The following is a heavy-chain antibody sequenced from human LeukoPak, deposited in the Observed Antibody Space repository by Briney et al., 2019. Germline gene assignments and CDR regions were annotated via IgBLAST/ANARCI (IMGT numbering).Heavy chain of an antibody. CDR2: IYHSGST. J-gene: IGHJ4*02. CDR3: ARDSPMVRGVMMD. Sequence: SSGTLSLTCAVSGGSISSSTWWSWVRQPPGKGLEWIGEIYHSGSTNYNPSLKSRVTISEDKSKNQFSLKLGSVTAADTAVNYWARDSPMVRGVMMDWGQGTLVAVSS. D-gene: IGHD3-10*01. CDR1: GGSISSSTW. V-gene: IGHV4-4*02.